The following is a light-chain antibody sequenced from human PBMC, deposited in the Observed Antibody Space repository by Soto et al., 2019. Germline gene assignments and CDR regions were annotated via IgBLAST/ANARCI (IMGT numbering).Light chain of an antibody. CDR3: QKYNSGLIT. CDR1: QIISTY. CDR2: AAS. Sequence: DIQMTQSPSSLSASVGDRVTITCRASQIISTYLNWYQQKPGKAPKLLIYAASSLQSGVPSRFSGSGSGTDFTLTISSLQPEDVAIYYCQKYNSGLITFGQGTRLEIK. J-gene: IGKJ5*01. V-gene: IGKV1-39*01.